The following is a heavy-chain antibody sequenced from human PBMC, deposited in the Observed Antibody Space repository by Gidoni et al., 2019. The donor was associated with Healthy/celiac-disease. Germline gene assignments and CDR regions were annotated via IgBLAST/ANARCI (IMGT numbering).Heavy chain of an antibody. J-gene: IGHJ6*03. V-gene: IGHV1-69*06. CDR1: GGTFSSYA. CDR2: IIPIFGTA. D-gene: IGHD2-2*01. CDR3: ARNQRAYQLRPKHYYYMDV. Sequence: QVQLVQSGAEVKKPGSSVKVSCKASGGTFSSYAMSWVRQAPGQGLEWMGGIIPIFGTANYAQKFQGRVTITADKSTSTAYMELSSLRSEDTAVYYCARNQRAYQLRPKHYYYMDVWGKGTTVTVSS.